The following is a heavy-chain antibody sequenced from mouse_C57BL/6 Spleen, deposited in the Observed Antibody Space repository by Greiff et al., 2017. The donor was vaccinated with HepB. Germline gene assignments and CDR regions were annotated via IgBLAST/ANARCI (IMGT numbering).Heavy chain of an antibody. V-gene: IGHV14-2*01. CDR1: VFSFIAYY. J-gene: IGHJ1*03. CDR2: FDPEDGET. CDR3: ARGGVFYYFDV. Sequence: VQLQQSGAVLVKPGASVTFSCTASVFSFIAYYLHWIKLRPEQGLEWIGMFDPEDGETKYAPKFKGKSTITADTTANTAYLQLSSLTSEDTAVYYCARGGVFYYFDVWGTGTTVTVSS.